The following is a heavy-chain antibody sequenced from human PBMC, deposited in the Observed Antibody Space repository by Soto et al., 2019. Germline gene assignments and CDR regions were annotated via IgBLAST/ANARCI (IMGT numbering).Heavy chain of an antibody. V-gene: IGHV1-69*13. CDR1: GGTFSSYA. J-gene: IGHJ4*02. CDR3: AREGSAYCGGDCYGY. Sequence: SVKVSCKASGGTFSSYAISWVRQAPGQGLEWMGGIIPIFGTANYAQKFQGRVTITADESTSTAYMELSSLRSEDTAVYYCAREGSAYCGGDCYGYWGQGTLVTVAS. D-gene: IGHD2-21*01. CDR2: IIPIFGTA.